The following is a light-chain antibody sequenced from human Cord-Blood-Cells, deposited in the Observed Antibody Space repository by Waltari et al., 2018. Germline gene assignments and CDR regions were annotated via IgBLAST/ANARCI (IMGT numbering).Light chain of an antibody. CDR1: SSDVGGYNY. V-gene: IGLV2-14*01. CDR2: DVI. J-gene: IGLJ3*02. CDR3: SSYTSSSTWV. Sequence: QSALTQPASVSGSPGQSITISCTGTSSDVGGYNYVSWYQQNPGKAPKLMIYDVIKRPSGVSTRFSGSKSGNTASLTISGLQAEDEADYYCSSYTSSSTWVFGGGTKLTVL.